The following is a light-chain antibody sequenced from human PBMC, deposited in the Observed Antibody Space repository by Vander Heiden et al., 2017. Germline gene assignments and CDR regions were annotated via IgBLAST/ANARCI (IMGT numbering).Light chain of an antibody. CDR1: QSVLYSSNNKNY. Sequence: DSVMTQSRVSVAVSLGERATINCNSSQSVLYSSNNKNYLVWYQQKPGQPPKLLIYWASTRESGVPDRFSGSGSGTDFTLTISSLQAEDVAVYYCQQYDSTPQTFGQGTKLEIK. CDR3: QQYDSTPQT. J-gene: IGKJ2*01. V-gene: IGKV4-1*01. CDR2: WAS.